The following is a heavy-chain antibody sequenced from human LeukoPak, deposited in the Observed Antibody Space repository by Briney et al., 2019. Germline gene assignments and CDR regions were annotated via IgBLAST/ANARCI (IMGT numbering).Heavy chain of an antibody. CDR2: IYTSGST. D-gene: IGHD6-13*01. CDR1: GGSISSGSYY. J-gene: IGHJ4*02. Sequence: SETLSLTCTVSGGSISSGSYYWSWIRQPAGKGLEWIGRIYTSGSTNYNPSLKSRVTISVDTSKNQFSLKLSSVTAADTAVYYCARAIAAAGTFQTPGWYFDYWGQGTLVTVSS. CDR3: ARAIAAAGTFQTPGWYFDY. V-gene: IGHV4-61*02.